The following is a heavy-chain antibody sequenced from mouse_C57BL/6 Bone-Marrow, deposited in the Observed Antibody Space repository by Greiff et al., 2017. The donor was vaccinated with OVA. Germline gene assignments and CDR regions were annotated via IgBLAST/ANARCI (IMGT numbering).Heavy chain of an antibody. D-gene: IGHD4-1*01. J-gene: IGHJ3*01. CDR1: GYAFSSSW. CDR2: IYPGDGDT. Sequence: VQVVESGPELVKPGASVKISCKASGYAFSSSWMNWVKQRPGKGLEWIGRIYPGDGDTNYNGKFTGKATLTADKSSSTAYMQLSSLTSEDSAVYFCARRDGLAGTFAYWGQGTLVTVSA. CDR3: ARRDGLAGTFAY. V-gene: IGHV1-82*01.